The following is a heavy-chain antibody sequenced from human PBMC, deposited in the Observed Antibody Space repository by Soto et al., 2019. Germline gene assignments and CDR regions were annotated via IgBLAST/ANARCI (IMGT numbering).Heavy chain of an antibody. CDR2: IYHSGGT. CDR3: ARTKYYYDSTAYIFDH. CDR1: GGSISSGDY. V-gene: IGHV4-30-4*01. J-gene: IGHJ4*02. Sequence: QVQLQESGPGLVKPSQTLSLTCTISGGSISSGDYWSWIRQPPGKGLEWIGYIYHSGGTYYNPSLKSRVTMSVDTSQNQFSLKLSSVSAADTAVYYCARTKYYYDSTAYIFDHWGQGALVTVSS. D-gene: IGHD3-22*01.